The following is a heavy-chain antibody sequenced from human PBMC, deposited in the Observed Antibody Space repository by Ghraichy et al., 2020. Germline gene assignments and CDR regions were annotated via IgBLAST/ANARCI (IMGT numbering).Heavy chain of an antibody. J-gene: IGHJ5*02. CDR3: ARRGTAGTLDNWCDP. V-gene: IGHV5-51*01. CDR1: GYNFPSYW. CDR2: IYHGDSET. Sequence: GESLNISCKGSGYNFPSYWIGGVRQMPGRGLEWMGLIYHGDSETSNSPSFHGQVTISADKSIKTAYLQWSSLKASDTAMYYCARRGTAGTLDNWCDPWGQGTLVTISS. D-gene: IGHD6-13*01.